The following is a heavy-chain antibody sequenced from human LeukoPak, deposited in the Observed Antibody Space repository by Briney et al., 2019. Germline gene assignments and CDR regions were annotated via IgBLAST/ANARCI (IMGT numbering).Heavy chain of an antibody. CDR3: ARVGRDYDFWSGYYGINYYYYYMDV. J-gene: IGHJ6*03. Sequence: SETLSLTCTVSGGSISSYYWSWIRQPPGKGLEWIGYIYYSGSTNYNPSLKSRVTISVDTSKTQFSLKLSSVTAADTAVYYCARVGRDYDFWSGYYGINYYYYYMDVWGKGTTVTVSS. CDR2: IYYSGST. D-gene: IGHD3-3*01. V-gene: IGHV4-59*01. CDR1: GGSISSYY.